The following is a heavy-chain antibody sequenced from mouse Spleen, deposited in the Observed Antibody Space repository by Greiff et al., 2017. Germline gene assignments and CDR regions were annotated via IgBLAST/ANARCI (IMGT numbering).Heavy chain of an antibody. D-gene: IGHD2-4*01. V-gene: IGHV3-6*01. Sequence: EVKLQESGPGLVKPSQSLSLTCSVTGYSITSGYYWNWIRQFPGNKLEWMGYISYDGSNNYNPSLKNRISITRDTSKNQFFLKLNSVTTEDTATYYCAREGDDYEGYWGQGTTLTVSS. CDR3: AREGDDYEGY. CDR2: ISYDGSN. CDR1: GYSITSGYY. J-gene: IGHJ2*01.